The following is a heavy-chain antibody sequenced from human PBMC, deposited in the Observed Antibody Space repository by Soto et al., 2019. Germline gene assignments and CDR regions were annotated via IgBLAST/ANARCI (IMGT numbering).Heavy chain of an antibody. CDR2: ISSSSSYT. CDR3: ASSNWNGDDH. D-gene: IGHD1-1*01. V-gene: IGHV3-11*03. J-gene: IGHJ4*02. CDR1: GFTFSDYY. Sequence: GSLRLSCAASGFTFSDYYMGWIRQAPGKGLEWVSYISSSSSYTNYADSVKGRFTISRDNVKNSLYLQMNSLRGEDTAVYYCASSNWNGDDHWGQGTLVTVSS.